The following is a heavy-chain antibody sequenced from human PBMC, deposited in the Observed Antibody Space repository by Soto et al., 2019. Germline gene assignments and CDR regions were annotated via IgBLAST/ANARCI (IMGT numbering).Heavy chain of an antibody. CDR1: GFTFDDYA. J-gene: IGHJ6*02. V-gene: IGHV3-43D*04. CDR2: INWDGDEP. CDR3: ASDRWGCEKGGYPSSNDMIV. Sequence: EMQLVESGGIVVQPGGSLRLSCAASGFTFDDYAMWWVRQAPGKGLEWVSLINWDGDEPYYADSVKGRFTISRDNTNNSVYLQMSSLKTEDTALCYCASDRWGCEKGGYPSSNDMIVWGQGTTVTVSS. D-gene: IGHD1-1*01.